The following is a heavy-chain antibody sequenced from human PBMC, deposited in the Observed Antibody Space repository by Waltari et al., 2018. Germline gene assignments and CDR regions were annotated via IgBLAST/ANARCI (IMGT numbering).Heavy chain of an antibody. CDR3: VAPWTI. V-gene: IGHV3-15*01. Sequence: EGQLVESGGGLVQPGGSVTLSCAASGFAFSDAWMSWVRQVPGKGLEWVGRIKGKRDGGTTDYATPVKGRFTISRDDSKNLLSLEMNSLKTDDTGVYYCVAPWTIWGQGTLVTVSS. D-gene: IGHD3-3*01. J-gene: IGHJ4*02. CDR2: IKGKRDGGTT. CDR1: GFAFSDAW.